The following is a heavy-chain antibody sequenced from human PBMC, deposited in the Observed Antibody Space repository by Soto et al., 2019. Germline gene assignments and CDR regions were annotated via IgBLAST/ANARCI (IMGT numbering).Heavy chain of an antibody. V-gene: IGHV4-39*01. CDR3: AESRSGDGNWFDP. J-gene: IGHJ5*02. Sequence: QLQLQESGPGLVKPSVTLSLTCSVSGGSISSSNYYLGWIRQPPGKVLEWIGNIYYSGTTYYNPSLKGRVIISVDTSNNQYSLKVSSVTAADTAVYYCAESRSGDGNWFDPWGQGTLVTVA. CDR2: IYYSGTT. D-gene: IGHD6-25*01. CDR1: GGSISSSNYY.